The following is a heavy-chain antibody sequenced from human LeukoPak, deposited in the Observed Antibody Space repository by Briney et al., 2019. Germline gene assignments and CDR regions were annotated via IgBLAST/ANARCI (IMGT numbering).Heavy chain of an antibody. J-gene: IGHJ4*02. D-gene: IGHD2-21*02. Sequence: SETLSLTCTVSGGSISSYYWSWIRQPPGKGLEWIGYIYSSGNTNYNPSLKSRITISVDTSKNQFSPKLSSVTAADTAVYYCARFAYCGGHCWYYFDYWGQGSLVTVSS. CDR1: GGSISSYY. CDR3: ARFAYCGGHCWYYFDY. CDR2: IYSSGNT. V-gene: IGHV4-59*01.